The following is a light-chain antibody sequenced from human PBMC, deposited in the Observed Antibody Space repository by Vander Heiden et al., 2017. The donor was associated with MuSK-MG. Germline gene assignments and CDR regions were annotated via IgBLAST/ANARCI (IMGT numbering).Light chain of an antibody. J-gene: IGKJ1*01. Sequence: IVLPQSPGPLSLSPGERATLSSRARQSISGSYVAWYQQKPGQAPRLLIYGASFRATGIPVRFSGSGSGTDFTLTISRLEPEDSAVYYCQQDGFSPRTFGQGTKVEI. V-gene: IGKV3-20*01. CDR2: GAS. CDR1: QSISGSY. CDR3: QQDGFSPRT.